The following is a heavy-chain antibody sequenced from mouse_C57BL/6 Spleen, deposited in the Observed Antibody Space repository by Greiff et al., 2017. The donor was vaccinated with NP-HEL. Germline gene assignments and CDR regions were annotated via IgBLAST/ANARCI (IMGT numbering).Heavy chain of an antibody. Sequence: VQLQQPGAELVKPGASVKLSCKASGYTFTSYWMHWVKQRPGQGLEWIGMIHPNSGSTNYNEKFKSKATLTVDKSSSTAYMQLSSLTSEDSAVYYCAREGYGYDWFAYWGQGTTLTVSS. J-gene: IGHJ2*01. D-gene: IGHD2-2*01. CDR1: GYTFTSYW. CDR3: AREGYGYDWFAY. CDR2: IHPNSGST. V-gene: IGHV1-64*01.